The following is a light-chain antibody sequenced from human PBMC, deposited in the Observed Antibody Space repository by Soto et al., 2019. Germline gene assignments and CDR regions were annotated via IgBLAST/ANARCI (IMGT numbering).Light chain of an antibody. CDR2: AAS. CDR3: QQSYSTPIT. Sequence: DIQMSQSPSSLSASVGGEVTITCRASQSISSYLNWYQQKPGKAPKLLIYAASSLQSGVPSRFSGSGSGTDFTLTISSLQPEDFATYYCQQSYSTPITFGQGTRLEIK. V-gene: IGKV1-39*01. CDR1: QSISSY. J-gene: IGKJ5*01.